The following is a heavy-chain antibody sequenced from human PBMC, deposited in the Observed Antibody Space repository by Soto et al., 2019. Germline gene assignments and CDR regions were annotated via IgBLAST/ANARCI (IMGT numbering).Heavy chain of an antibody. CDR1: GFTFSSYA. V-gene: IGHV3-23*01. J-gene: IGHJ6*02. CDR3: AKASLAARLKNPHYYYYGMDV. D-gene: IGHD6-6*01. Sequence: GESLKISCAASGFTFSSYAMSWVRQAPGKGLEWVSAISGSGGSTYYADSGKGRFTISRDNSKSTLFLQMNSLRAEDTAVYYCAKASLAARLKNPHYYYYGMDVWGRGTTVTVSS. CDR2: ISGSGGST.